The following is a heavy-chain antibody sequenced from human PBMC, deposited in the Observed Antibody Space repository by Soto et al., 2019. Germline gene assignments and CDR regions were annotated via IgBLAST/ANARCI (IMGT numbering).Heavy chain of an antibody. V-gene: IGHV2-70*01. D-gene: IGHD1-26*01. Sequence: SGPTLVNPTHTLTLTCTFSGFSLSTSGMCVSWIRQPPGKALEWLALIDWDADKYYSTSLKTRLTISKDTSKNQVVLTMTNMTPVHTATYYCARTVLGATHYYSYYGMDVWGQGTTAPVSS. J-gene: IGHJ6*02. CDR3: ARTVLGATHYYSYYGMDV. CDR2: IDWDADK. CDR1: GFSLSTSGMC.